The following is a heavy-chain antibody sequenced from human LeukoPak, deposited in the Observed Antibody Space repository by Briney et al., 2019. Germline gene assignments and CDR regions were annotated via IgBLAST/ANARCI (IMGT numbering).Heavy chain of an antibody. V-gene: IGHV4-31*03. CDR1: GCSISSGGFY. CDR2: IYYSGST. J-gene: IGHJ5*02. Sequence: SETLSLTCTVSGCSISSGGFYWSWIRQHPGKGLEWIVYIYYSGSTYYNPSLKSRVTISVDTSKNQFSLQLSSVTAAATAVYYCARDARSCGGDCYAWFDPRGQGTLVTVSS. D-gene: IGHD2-21*02. CDR3: ARDARSCGGDCYAWFDP.